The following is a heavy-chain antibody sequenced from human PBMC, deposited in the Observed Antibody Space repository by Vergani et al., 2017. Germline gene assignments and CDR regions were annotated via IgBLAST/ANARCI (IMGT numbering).Heavy chain of an antibody. Sequence: EVQLVESGGGIVKPGGSLRLSCVASGFSFRNAWMNWVRRTPGKGLEWVGRIKSTFDRGTTDHAAAVKGSLTISRDALKNTLFLQMNGLKTEDIGVYYCTTDPRYCGDGSCYWLRDHHYYGRDVWGQGTTVTVSS. CDR2: IKSTFDRGTT. CDR3: TTDPRYCGDGSCYWLRDHHYYGRDV. J-gene: IGHJ6*02. CDR1: GFSFRNAW. V-gene: IGHV3-15*07. D-gene: IGHD2-21*01.